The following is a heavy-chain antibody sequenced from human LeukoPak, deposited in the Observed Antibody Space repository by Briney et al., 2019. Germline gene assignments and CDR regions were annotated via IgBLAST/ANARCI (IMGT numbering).Heavy chain of an antibody. D-gene: IGHD2-2*02. Sequence: ASVKVSCKASGGTFSSYAISWVRQAPGQGLEWMGGIIPIFGTANYAQKFQGRVTITADESTSTAYMELSSLRSEDTAVYYCARGPLVPAAIYPPAEYFQHWGQGTLVTVSS. CDR3: ARGPLVPAAIYPPAEYFQH. V-gene: IGHV1-69*01. CDR1: GGTFSSYA. CDR2: IIPIFGTA. J-gene: IGHJ1*01.